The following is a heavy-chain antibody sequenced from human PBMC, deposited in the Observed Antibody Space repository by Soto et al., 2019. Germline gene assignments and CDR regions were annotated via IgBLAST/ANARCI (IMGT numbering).Heavy chain of an antibody. J-gene: IGHJ4*02. V-gene: IGHV4-34*01. CDR1: GGSFSGYY. CDR3: ARGSGYDFWSGEFDY. D-gene: IGHD3-3*01. Sequence: LTCAVYGGSFSGYYWSWIRQPPGKGLEWIGEINHSGSTNYNPSLKSRVTISVDTSKNQFSLKLSSVTAADTAVYYCARGSGYDFWSGEFDYWGQGTLVTVSS. CDR2: INHSGST.